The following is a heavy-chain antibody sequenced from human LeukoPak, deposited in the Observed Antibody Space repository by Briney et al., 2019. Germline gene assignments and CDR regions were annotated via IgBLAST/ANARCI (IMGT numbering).Heavy chain of an antibody. J-gene: IGHJ4*02. Sequence: SETLSLTCTVSGGSISSGSYYWSWIRQPAGKGLEWIGYIYYSGSTNYNPSLKSRVTISVDTSKNQFSLKLSSVTAADTAVYYCARAAAAARLFEDYWGQGTLVTVSS. CDR2: IYYSGST. CDR3: ARAAAAARLFEDY. D-gene: IGHD6-13*01. CDR1: GGSISSGSYY. V-gene: IGHV4-61*10.